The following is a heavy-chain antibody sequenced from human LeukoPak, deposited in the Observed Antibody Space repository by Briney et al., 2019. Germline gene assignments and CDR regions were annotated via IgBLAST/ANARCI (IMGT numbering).Heavy chain of an antibody. V-gene: IGHV4-61*02. J-gene: IGHJ6*03. D-gene: IGHD6-19*01. CDR1: GGSISSGSYY. CDR3: ASTKPGYSSGWPRNYYCYMDV. CDR2: IYNSGST. Sequence: SQTLSLTCTVSGGSISSGSYYWSWIRQPAGKGLEWIGRIYNSGSTNYNPSLKSRVTISVDTSKNQFSLKLSSATAADTAVYYCASTKPGYSSGWPRNYYCYMDVWGKGTTVTVSS.